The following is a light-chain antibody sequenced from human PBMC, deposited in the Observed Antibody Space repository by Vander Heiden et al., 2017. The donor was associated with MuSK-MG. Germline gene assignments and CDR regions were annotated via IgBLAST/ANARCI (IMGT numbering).Light chain of an antibody. Sequence: DIQMTQSPSSLSASVGDRVTITCRASQSISSYLNWYQQKPGKAPKLLIYAVSNLQSGVPSRFSGSGSGTDFTLTISSLQPEDFATYYCQQSCSTPFTFGPGTKVDIK. CDR1: QSISSY. J-gene: IGKJ3*01. V-gene: IGKV1-39*01. CDR3: QQSCSTPFT. CDR2: AVS.